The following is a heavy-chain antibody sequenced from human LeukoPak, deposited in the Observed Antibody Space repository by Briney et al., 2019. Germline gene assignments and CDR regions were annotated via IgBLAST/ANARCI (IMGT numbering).Heavy chain of an antibody. CDR1: GGSISSGDYY. CDR3: ARGGAGFYHSSGYLVYYFDY. J-gene: IGHJ4*02. CDR2: IYYSGST. D-gene: IGHD3-22*01. Sequence: SETLSLTCTVSGGSISSGDYYWSWIRQPPGKGLEWIGYIYYSGSTYYNPSLKSRVTISVDTSKNQFSPKLSSVTAADTAVYYCARGGAGFYHSSGYLVYYFDYWGQGTLVTVSS. V-gene: IGHV4-30-4*01.